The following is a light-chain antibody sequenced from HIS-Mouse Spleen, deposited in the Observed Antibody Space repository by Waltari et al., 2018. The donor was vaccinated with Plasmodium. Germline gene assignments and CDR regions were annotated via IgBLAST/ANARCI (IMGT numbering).Light chain of an antibody. CDR2: QDS. CDR3: QAWDSSTVV. CDR1: KLGYKY. V-gene: IGLV3-1*01. Sequence: SYELTQPPSVSVSPGQTASITCSGDKLGYKYACWYQQKPGQSPVLVIYQDSKRPSGNPERFSGSNSGNTATLTISGTQAMDEADDYCQAWDSSTVVFGGGTKLTVL. J-gene: IGLJ2*01.